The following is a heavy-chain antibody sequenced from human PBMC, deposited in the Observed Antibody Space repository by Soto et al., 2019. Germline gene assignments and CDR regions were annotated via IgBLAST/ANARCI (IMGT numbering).Heavy chain of an antibody. J-gene: IGHJ3*02. Sequence: QVHLVQSGAEVKKPGASVTVSCKASGYTFVDYGLNWVRQAPGQGLEWMGWIGVYNGHTNYAQNRQGRVTMTADTSTSTAYMELRSLRSDDTAVYYCARPGGSGDADGFYIWGIGTMITVYS. D-gene: IGHD2-21*02. CDR1: GYTFVDYG. V-gene: IGHV1-18*01. CDR2: IGVYNGHT. CDR3: ARPGGSGDADGFYI.